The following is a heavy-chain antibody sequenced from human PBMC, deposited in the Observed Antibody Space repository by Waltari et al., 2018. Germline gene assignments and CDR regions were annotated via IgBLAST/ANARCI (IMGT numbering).Heavy chain of an antibody. CDR2: INVGQRDT. CDR3: ARGSRLSXSDYFEV. J-gene: IGHJ3*01. CDR1: GXTLTAXT. D-gene: IGHD5-12*01. V-gene: IGHV1-3*01. Sequence: QSQLVQSGAKVRMPGAXVTISCKAAGXTLTAXTIHWXRQAPGQSLEWMGWINVGQRDTNYSXKLQGRVTXARDXSDXSAXTXYXELRSLTSXXTAIXYCARGSRLSXSDYFEVXGQGTLLTVXS.